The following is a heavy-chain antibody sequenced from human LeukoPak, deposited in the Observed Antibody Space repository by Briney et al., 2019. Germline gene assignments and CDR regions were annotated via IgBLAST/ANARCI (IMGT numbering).Heavy chain of an antibody. D-gene: IGHD6-19*01. CDR3: ARQPGSSGWTDYFDY. J-gene: IGHJ4*02. CDR2: IYYSGST. V-gene: IGHV4-39*01. Sequence: PSETLSLTCTVSGGSISSSSYYWGWIRQPPGKGLEWIGSIYYSGSTYYNPSLKSRVTISVDTSKNQFSLKLSSVTAADTAVYYCARQPGSSGWTDYFDYWGQGTLVTVSS. CDR1: GGSISSSSYY.